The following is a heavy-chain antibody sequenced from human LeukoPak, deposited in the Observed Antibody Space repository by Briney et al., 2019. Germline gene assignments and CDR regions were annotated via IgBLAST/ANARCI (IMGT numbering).Heavy chain of an antibody. Sequence: GGSLRLSCAASGFTFSSYAMSWARQVPGKGLEWVASINHNGNVNYYVDSVKGRFTISRDNAKNSLYLQMSNLRAEDTAVYFCARGGGLDVWGQGATVTVSS. V-gene: IGHV3-7*03. CDR3: ARGGGLDV. CDR2: INHNGNVN. J-gene: IGHJ6*02. D-gene: IGHD3-16*01. CDR1: GFTFSSYA.